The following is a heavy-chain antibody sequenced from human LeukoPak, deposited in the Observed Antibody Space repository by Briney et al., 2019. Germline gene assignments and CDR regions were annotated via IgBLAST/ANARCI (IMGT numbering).Heavy chain of an antibody. Sequence: GESLKISCKHSEYSFPNYCIGWVRQMPGKGLEWMGSIYPDDSDTRYNPSFQGQVTISADKSIRTAYMQWSRLTASDTAMYYCAIGRGGPQLGAYWGQGTLVTVSS. V-gene: IGHV5-51*01. D-gene: IGHD6-13*01. J-gene: IGHJ4*02. CDR3: AIGRGGPQLGAY. CDR1: EYSFPNYC. CDR2: IYPDDSDT.